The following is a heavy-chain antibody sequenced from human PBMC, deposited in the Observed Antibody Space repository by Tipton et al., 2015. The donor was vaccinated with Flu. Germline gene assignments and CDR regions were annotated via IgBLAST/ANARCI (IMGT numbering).Heavy chain of an antibody. J-gene: IGHJ5*02. Sequence: TLSLTCSVSGYSIRSAYYWGWVRRPPGKGLEWIGTIHSSGSTYYNPSLTSRVTISLDTSKNQFSLRLTSVTAADTAIYYCGRNYGPFNWFDPWGQGTLVTVSS. V-gene: IGHV4-38-2*01. D-gene: IGHD3-16*01. CDR1: GYSIRSAYY. CDR2: IHSSGST. CDR3: GRNYGPFNWFDP.